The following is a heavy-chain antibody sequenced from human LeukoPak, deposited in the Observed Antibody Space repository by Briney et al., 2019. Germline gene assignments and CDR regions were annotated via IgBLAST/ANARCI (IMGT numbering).Heavy chain of an antibody. CDR1: GGSINSSNW. Sequence: SETLSLTCAVSGGSINSSNWWSWVRQPPGKGLEWIGKIYHSGSTNYNPSLKSRVTISVDTSKNQFSLKLSSVTAADTAVYYCARDRGYVDAFDIWGQGTMVTVSS. D-gene: IGHD3-10*01. CDR2: IYHSGST. CDR3: ARDRGYVDAFDI. V-gene: IGHV4-4*02. J-gene: IGHJ3*02.